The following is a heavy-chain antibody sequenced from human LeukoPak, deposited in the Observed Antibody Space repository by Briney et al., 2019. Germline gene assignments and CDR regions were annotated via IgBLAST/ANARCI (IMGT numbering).Heavy chain of an antibody. CDR2: IYYSGNT. CDR3: ARTGRRDSGGYYYFDH. CDR1: GGSISSGGYY. V-gene: IGHV4-31*03. Sequence: SETLSLTCTVSGGSISSGGYYWSWIRQHPGKGLEWIGYIYYSGNTYYNPSLKSRVTISVDTSKNPFSLKLSSVTAADTAVYYCARTGRRDSGGYYYFDHWGQGTPVTVSS. D-gene: IGHD3-22*01. J-gene: IGHJ4*02.